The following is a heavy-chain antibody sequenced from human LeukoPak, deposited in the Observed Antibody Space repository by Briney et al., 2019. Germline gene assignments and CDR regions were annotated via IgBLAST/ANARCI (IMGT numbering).Heavy chain of an antibody. CDR1: GYSISSGYS. D-gene: IGHD3-22*01. Sequence: SETLSLTCVVSGYSISSGYSWAWIRQPPGKGLEWIGSISHSGSSYSKPSLKSRVIISVDTSNNQFSLKLTSVTAADTATYYCARDGYYYDGSFEYWGQGIRVAVSS. V-gene: IGHV4-38-2*02. J-gene: IGHJ4*02. CDR2: ISHSGSS. CDR3: ARDGYYYDGSFEY.